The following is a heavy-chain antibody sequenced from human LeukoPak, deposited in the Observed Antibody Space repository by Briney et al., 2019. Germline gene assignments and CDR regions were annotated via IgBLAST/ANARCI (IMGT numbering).Heavy chain of an antibody. J-gene: IGHJ4*02. CDR1: GGSFRGYY. Sequence: PSETLSLTCAVYGGSFRGYYWSWIRQPPGKGLEWIGEINHSGSTNYNPSLKSRVTISVDTSKNQFSLKLSSVTAADTAVYYCARSSSSWTLDYWGQGTLVTVSS. CDR3: ARSSSSWTLDY. V-gene: IGHV4-34*01. CDR2: INHSGST. D-gene: IGHD6-13*01.